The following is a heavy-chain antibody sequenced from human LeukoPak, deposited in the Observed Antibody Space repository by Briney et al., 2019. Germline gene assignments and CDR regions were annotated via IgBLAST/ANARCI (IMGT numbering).Heavy chain of an antibody. J-gene: IGHJ4*02. CDR2: ISGSGGST. D-gene: IGHD1-26*01. Sequence: EGSLRLSCAASGFTFSSYAMSWVRQAPGKGLEWVSAISGSGGSTYYADSVKGRFTISRDNSKNTLYLQMNSLRAEDTAVYYCAKVVGATTAGLFDYWGQGTLVTVSS. CDR3: AKVVGATTAGLFDY. V-gene: IGHV3-23*01. CDR1: GFTFSSYA.